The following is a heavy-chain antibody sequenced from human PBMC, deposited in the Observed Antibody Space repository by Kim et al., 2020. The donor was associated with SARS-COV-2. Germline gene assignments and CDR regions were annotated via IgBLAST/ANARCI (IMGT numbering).Heavy chain of an antibody. CDR1: GGSFSGYY. Sequence: SETLSLTCAVYGGSFSGYYWSWIRQPPGKGLEWIGEINHSGSTNYNPSLKSRVTISVDTSKNQFSLKLSSVTAADTAVYYCARVSGWYKGSYFDYWGQGTLVTVSS. CDR3: ARVSGWYKGSYFDY. CDR2: INHSGST. D-gene: IGHD6-19*01. V-gene: IGHV4-34*01. J-gene: IGHJ4*02.